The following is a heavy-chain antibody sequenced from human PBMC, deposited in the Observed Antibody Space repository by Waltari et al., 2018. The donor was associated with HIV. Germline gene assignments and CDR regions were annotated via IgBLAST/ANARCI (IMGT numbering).Heavy chain of an antibody. J-gene: IGHJ4*02. CDR1: GFPFSGPT. Sequence: EVQLVESGGGLVQPGGSLNLSCAAPGFPFSGPTMHWVRQASGKGLEWVGRIRTKANSYATAYAASVKGRFIISRDDSKNTAYLQMNNLKTEDTAVYYCTRLVAAVAGTGYWGQGTLVTVSS. CDR3: TRLVAAVAGTGY. CDR2: IRTKANSYAT. D-gene: IGHD6-19*01. V-gene: IGHV3-73*01.